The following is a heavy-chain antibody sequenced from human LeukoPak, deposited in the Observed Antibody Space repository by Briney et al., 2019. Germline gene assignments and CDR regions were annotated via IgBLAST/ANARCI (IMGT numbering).Heavy chain of an antibody. CDR3: ARGFGVAVAGPYYFDY. V-gene: IGHV6-1*01. CDR2: TYYRSKWHN. D-gene: IGHD6-19*01. CDR1: GDSVSSNSAA. Sequence: SQTLSLTCALSGDSVSSNSAAWNWIRQSPSRGLEWRGRTYYRSKWHNDYAISVKSRITINADTSKNQFSLQLNSVTPEDTAVYYCARGFGVAVAGPYYFDYWGQGTLVTVSS. J-gene: IGHJ4*02.